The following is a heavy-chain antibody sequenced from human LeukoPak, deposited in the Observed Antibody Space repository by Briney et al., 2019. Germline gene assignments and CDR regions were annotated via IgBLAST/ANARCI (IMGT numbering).Heavy chain of an antibody. Sequence: QPGGSLRLSCEASGFTFSRYSMNWVRQAPGKGLEWVSAISGSGGSTYYADSVKGRFTISRDNSKNTLYLQMNSLRAEDTAVYYCASPTQFWYYYMDVWGKGTTVTVSS. CDR3: ASPTQFWYYYMDV. CDR1: GFTFSRYS. D-gene: IGHD3-3*02. CDR2: ISGSGGST. J-gene: IGHJ6*03. V-gene: IGHV3-23*01.